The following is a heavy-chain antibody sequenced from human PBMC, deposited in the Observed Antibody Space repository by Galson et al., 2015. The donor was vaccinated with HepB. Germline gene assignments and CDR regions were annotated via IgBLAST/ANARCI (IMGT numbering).Heavy chain of an antibody. D-gene: IGHD6-13*01. J-gene: IGHJ1*01. Sequence: SLRLSCAASGFTFNYAWMSWVRQAPGKGLEWVGRIKSKTDGGTTDYTAPVKGRFTISRDDSKNTLYLQMNSLTTEDTAVYYCTTGGSTSYQKMKYFQYWGQGILVTVSS. CDR2: IKSKTDGGTT. CDR3: TTGGSTSYQKMKYFQY. V-gene: IGHV3-15*01. CDR1: GFTFNYAW.